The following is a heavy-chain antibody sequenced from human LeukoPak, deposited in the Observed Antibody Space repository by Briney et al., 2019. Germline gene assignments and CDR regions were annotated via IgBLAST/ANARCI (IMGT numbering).Heavy chain of an antibody. Sequence: PGGSLRLSCAASGFTFSASAMHWVRQASGKGLEWVGRIRSKANSYATAYAASVKGRFTISRDNSRNSVFLQMNSLRPEDTALYHCAKEVDCPSDCLFFHSWGQGTLVTVSS. V-gene: IGHV3-73*01. CDR2: IRSKANSYAT. D-gene: IGHD2-21*02. J-gene: IGHJ4*02. CDR3: AKEVDCPSDCLFFHS. CDR1: GFTFSASA.